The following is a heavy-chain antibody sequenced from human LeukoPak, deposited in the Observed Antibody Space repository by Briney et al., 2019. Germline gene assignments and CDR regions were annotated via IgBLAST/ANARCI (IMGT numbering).Heavy chain of an antibody. CDR2: IWYDGSNK. D-gene: IGHD2-21*02. J-gene: IGHJ3*02. CDR3: ARDEGHIVVVTDPGAFDI. CDR1: GFTFSSYA. V-gene: IGHV3-33*08. Sequence: GGSLRLSCAASGFTFSSYAMHWVRQAPGKGLEWVAVIWYDGSNKYYADSVKGRFTISRDNSKNTLYLQMNSLRAEDTAVYYCARDEGHIVVVTDPGAFDIWGQGTMVTVSS.